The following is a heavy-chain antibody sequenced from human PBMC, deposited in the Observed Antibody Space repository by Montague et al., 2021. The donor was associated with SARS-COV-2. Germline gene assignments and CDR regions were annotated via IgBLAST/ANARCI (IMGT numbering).Heavy chain of an antibody. V-gene: IGHV4-34*01. J-gene: IGHJ5*01. CDR2: INHSGST. CDR3: ASLTLGYSSSTSCYSDWFDP. D-gene: IGHD2-2*02. CDR1: GGSFSGYY. Sequence: SETLSLTCAVYGGSFSGYYWSWIRQPPGKGLEWIGEINHSGSTNYNPSLKSRVTISVDTSKNQFSLKLSSVTAADTAVYYCASLTLGYSSSTSCYSDWFDPWGQGTLVTVSS.